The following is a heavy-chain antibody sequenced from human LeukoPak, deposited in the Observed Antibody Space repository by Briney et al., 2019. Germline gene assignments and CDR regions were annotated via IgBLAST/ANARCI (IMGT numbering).Heavy chain of an antibody. CDR3: ARGKYDILTRYYY. CDR2: ISSSSSTI. J-gene: IGHJ4*02. D-gene: IGHD3-9*01. Sequence: GGSLRLSCAASGFTFSTYSMNWVRQAPGKGLEWVSYISSSSSTIYYADSVKGRFAISRDNAKNSLYLQMNSLRAEDTAVYYCARGKYDILTRYYYWGQGTLVTVSS. CDR1: GFTFSTYS. V-gene: IGHV3-48*01.